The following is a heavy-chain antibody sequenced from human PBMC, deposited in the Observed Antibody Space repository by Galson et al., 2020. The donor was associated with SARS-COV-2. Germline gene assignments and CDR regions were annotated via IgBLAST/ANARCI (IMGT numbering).Heavy chain of an antibody. D-gene: IGHD1-20*01. J-gene: IGHJ4*02. CDR1: GYRFTNYW. CDR3: ARALTGISHPYYFDY. CDR2: IYPGDFDT. Sequence: KIGESLKISCKGFGYRFTNYWIGWVRQMPGKGLEWMGIIYPGDFDTRYSPSFKGQITISADNSISTAYLQWSSLKASDTAMYYCARALTGISHPYYFDYWGQGTLVTVSS. V-gene: IGHV5-51*01.